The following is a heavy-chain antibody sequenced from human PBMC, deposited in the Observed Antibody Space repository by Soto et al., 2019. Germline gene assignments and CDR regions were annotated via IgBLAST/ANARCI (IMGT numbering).Heavy chain of an antibody. J-gene: IGHJ6*03. Sequence: GGSLRLSCAASGFTFSSYWMHWVRQAPGKGLVWVSRINSDGSSTSYADSVKGRFTISRDNAKNTLYLQMNSLRAEDTAVYYCARVGSDFWSGYYDYYYYYYMDVWGKGTTVTVSS. CDR1: GFTFSSYW. V-gene: IGHV3-74*01. CDR3: ARVGSDFWSGYYDYYYYYYMDV. CDR2: INSDGSST. D-gene: IGHD3-3*01.